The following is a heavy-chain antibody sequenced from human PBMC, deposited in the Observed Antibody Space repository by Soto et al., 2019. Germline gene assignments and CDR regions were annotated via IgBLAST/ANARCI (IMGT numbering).Heavy chain of an antibody. CDR2: IWYDGSNK. D-gene: IGHD5-12*01. J-gene: IGHJ4*02. CDR1: GSTFSSYG. CDR3: AKDPYSGYDAPDY. Sequence: LRLSCAASGSTFSSYGMHWVRQAPGKGLEWVAVIWYDGSNKYYADSVKGRFTISRGNSKNTLYLQMNSLRAEDTAVYYCAKDPYSGYDAPDYWGQGTLVTVSS. V-gene: IGHV3-33*06.